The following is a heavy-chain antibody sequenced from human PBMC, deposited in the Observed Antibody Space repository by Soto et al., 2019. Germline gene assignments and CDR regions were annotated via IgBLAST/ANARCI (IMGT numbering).Heavy chain of an antibody. J-gene: IGHJ3*02. CDR2: ISAYNGNT. CDR1: GYTFTSYG. CDR3: ARDYDFWSGLPNDAFDI. D-gene: IGHD3-3*01. V-gene: IGHV1-18*01. Sequence: ASVKVSCKASGYTFTSYGISWVRQAPGQGLEWMGWISAYNGNTNYAQKLQGRVTMTTDTSTSTAYVELRSLRSDDTAVYYGARDYDFWSGLPNDAFDIWGQGTMVTVSS.